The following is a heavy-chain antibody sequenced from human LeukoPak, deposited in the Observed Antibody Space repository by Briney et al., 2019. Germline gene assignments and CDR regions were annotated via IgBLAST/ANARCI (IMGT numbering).Heavy chain of an antibody. CDR1: GGSISSGDYY. D-gene: IGHD6-6*01. J-gene: IGHJ3*02. Sequence: SETLSLTCTVSGGSISSGDYYWSWIRQPPGKGLEWIGYIYYSGSTYYNPSLKSRVTISVDTSKNQFSLKLSSVTAADTAVYYCARDASSSSEAFDIWGQGTMVTVSS. CDR3: ARDASSSSEAFDI. V-gene: IGHV4-30-4*02. CDR2: IYYSGST.